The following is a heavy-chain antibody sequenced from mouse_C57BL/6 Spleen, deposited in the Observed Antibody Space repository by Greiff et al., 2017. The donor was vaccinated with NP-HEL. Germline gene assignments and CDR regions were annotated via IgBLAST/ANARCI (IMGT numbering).Heavy chain of an antibody. V-gene: IGHV1-52*01. CDR2: IDPSDSET. D-gene: IGHD3-2*02. J-gene: IGHJ3*01. CDR3: ARNSAAQAAWFAY. Sequence: VQLQQPGAELVRPGSSVKLSCKASGYTFTSYWMHWVKQRPIQGLEWIGNIDPSDSETHYNQKFKDKATLTVDKSSSTAYMQLSSLTSEDSAVYYCARNSAAQAAWFAYWGQGTLVTVSA. CDR1: GYTFTSYW.